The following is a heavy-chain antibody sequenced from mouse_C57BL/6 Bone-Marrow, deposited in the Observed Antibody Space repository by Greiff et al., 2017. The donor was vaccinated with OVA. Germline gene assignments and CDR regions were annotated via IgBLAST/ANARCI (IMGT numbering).Heavy chain of an antibody. Sequence: VQLQQSGAELVRPGSSVKLSCKASGYTFTSYWMHWVKQRPIQGLEWIGNIDPSDSETHYNQKFKDKATLTVDKSSSTAYMQLSSLTSEDSAVYYCARESNYYFDYWGQGTTLTVSS. J-gene: IGHJ2*01. CDR2: IDPSDSET. CDR1: GYTFTSYW. V-gene: IGHV1-52*01. D-gene: IGHD2-5*01. CDR3: ARESNYYFDY.